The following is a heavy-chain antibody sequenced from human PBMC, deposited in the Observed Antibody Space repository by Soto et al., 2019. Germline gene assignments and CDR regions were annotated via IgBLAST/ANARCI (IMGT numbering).Heavy chain of an antibody. D-gene: IGHD6-13*01. J-gene: IGHJ4*02. CDR1: GFTFSSYD. V-gene: IGHV3-23*01. CDR3: AKSRSSRRFADY. CDR2: ISGSGGST. Sequence: GGSLRLSCAASGFTFSSYDMHWVRQATGKGLEWVSAISGSGGSTYYADSVKGRFTISRDNSKNTLYLQMNSLRAEDTAVYYCAKSRSSRRFADYWGQGILVTVSS.